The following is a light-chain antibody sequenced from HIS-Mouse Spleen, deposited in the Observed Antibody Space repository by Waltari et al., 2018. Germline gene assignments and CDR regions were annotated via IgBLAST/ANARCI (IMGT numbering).Light chain of an antibody. CDR2: AAS. V-gene: IGKV1-9*01. Sequence: DIQLTQSPSFLSASVGDRVTITCRASQGISSYLAWYQQEPGKAPKLLIYAASTLQSGVPSRFSGSGSGTEFTLTISSLQPEDFATYYCQQLNSYPPTFGQGTKVEIE. J-gene: IGKJ1*01. CDR3: QQLNSYPPT. CDR1: QGISSY.